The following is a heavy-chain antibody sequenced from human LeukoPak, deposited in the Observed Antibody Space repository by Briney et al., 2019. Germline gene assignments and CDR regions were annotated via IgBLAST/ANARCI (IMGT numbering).Heavy chain of an antibody. D-gene: IGHD3-10*01. CDR2: IGRGGDPI. CDR3: AGGYGRLLWFGET. CDR1: GFSFSDYX. J-gene: IGHJ5*02. Sequence: GGSLRLSCAASGFSFSDYXXSWXXQXXXXXXXXXXYIGRGGDPIYYADSVQGRFTISWDNAKNSLYLQMSNLRAEDTAVYYCAGGYGRLLWFGETWGQGTLVTVSS. V-gene: IGHV3-11*01.